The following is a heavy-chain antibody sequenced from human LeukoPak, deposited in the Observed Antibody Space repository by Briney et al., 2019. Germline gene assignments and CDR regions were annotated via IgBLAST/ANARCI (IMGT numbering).Heavy chain of an antibody. J-gene: IGHJ4*02. CDR3: ARDLELGYFDY. CDR1: GGTFSSYA. Sequence: SVKVSCKASGGTFSSYAISWVRQAPGQGLEWMGRVIPILGIANYAQKFQGRVTITADKSTSTAYMELSSLGSEDTAVYYCARDLELGYFDYWGQGTLVTVSS. D-gene: IGHD1-7*01. V-gene: IGHV1-69*04. CDR2: VIPILGIA.